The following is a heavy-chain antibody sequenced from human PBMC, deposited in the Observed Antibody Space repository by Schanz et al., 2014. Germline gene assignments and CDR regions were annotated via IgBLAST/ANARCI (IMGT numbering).Heavy chain of an antibody. V-gene: IGHV1-69*04. J-gene: IGHJ4*02. CDR1: GATFNSYA. D-gene: IGHD4-17*01. CDR3: ARFIDGDYLY. CDR2: IIPPLRQT. Sequence: QVRLVQSGAEVKKPGSSVKVSCKSSGATFNSYAFGWVRQAPGQGFEWVGSIIPPLRQTRYAQKFEERVIITADTSTTTVYMDLASLTSDDTAVYFCARFIDGDYLYWGQGTLVTVSS.